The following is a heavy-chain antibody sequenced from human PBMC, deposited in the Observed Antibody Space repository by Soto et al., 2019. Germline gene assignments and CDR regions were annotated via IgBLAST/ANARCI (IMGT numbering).Heavy chain of an antibody. CDR3: AKDQTPRNHYTGQYHFYYHGLDV. D-gene: IGHD3-3*01. J-gene: IGHJ6*02. Sequence: RRLSCAASGFSFGSYAMTWVRQAPGRGLEWVSTTSPTGSTAYYAASVKGRFTISRDNSQKTLYLQMNSLRGEDAAVYFCAKDQTPRNHYTGQYHFYYHGLDVWGHGTAVTVSS. CDR1: GFSFGSYA. CDR2: TSPTGSTA. V-gene: IGHV3-23*01.